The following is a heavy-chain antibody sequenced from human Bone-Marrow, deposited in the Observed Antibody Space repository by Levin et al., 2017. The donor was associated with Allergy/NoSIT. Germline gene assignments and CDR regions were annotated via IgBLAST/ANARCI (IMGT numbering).Heavy chain of an antibody. CDR2: IKSKTDGGTT. D-gene: IGHD6-13*01. V-gene: IGHV3-15*07. Sequence: ETLSLTCAASGFTFSNAWMNWVRQAPGKGLEWVGRIKSKTDGGTTDYAAPVKGRFTISRDDSKNTLYLQMNSLKTEDTAVYYCTTGYIAAAGAYYYYYGMDVWGQGTTVTVSS. CDR3: TTGYIAAAGAYYYYYGMDV. CDR1: GFTFSNAW. J-gene: IGHJ6*02.